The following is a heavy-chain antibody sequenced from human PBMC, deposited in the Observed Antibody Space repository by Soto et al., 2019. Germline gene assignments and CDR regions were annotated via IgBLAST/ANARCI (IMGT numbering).Heavy chain of an antibody. Sequence: GASVKVSCKASGYTFTSYGISWVRQAPGQGLEWMGWISAYNGNTNYAQKLQGRVTMTTDTSTSTAYMELRSLRSDDTAVYYCARDLEVYSSGWYYAFDIWGQGTMVTVSS. J-gene: IGHJ3*02. D-gene: IGHD6-19*01. CDR2: ISAYNGNT. V-gene: IGHV1-18*01. CDR3: ARDLEVYSSGWYYAFDI. CDR1: GYTFTSYG.